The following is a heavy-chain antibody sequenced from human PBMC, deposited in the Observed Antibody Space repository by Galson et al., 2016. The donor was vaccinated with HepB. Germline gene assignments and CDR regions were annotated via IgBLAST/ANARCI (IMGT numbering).Heavy chain of an antibody. J-gene: IGHJ4*01. D-gene: IGHD2-21*02. CDR3: ASLVTRRYFDY. Sequence: SETLSLTCTVSGGSISSSNNYWGYIRQAPGKGLEWIGTIHYSGSTYYNPSLKSRLTTSVDTSKNQFSLKLNSVTAAETAVYYCASLVTRRYFDYWGQGTTVTVSS. CDR1: GGSISSSNNY. V-gene: IGHV4-39*01. CDR2: IHYSGST.